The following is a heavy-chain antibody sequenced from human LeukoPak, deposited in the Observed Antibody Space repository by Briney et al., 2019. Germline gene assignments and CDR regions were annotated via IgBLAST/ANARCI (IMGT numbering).Heavy chain of an antibody. D-gene: IGHD1-26*01. CDR1: GFTFSSYS. CDR2: ISRSSGTI. Sequence: GGSLRLSCAASGFTFSSYSMNWVRQAPGKGLEWVSYISRSSGTIHYADSVKGRFTISRDNAKNLLFLQMDSLRDEDTAVYYCARDEAYSGTYAVTWGQGTLVTVSS. J-gene: IGHJ5*02. CDR3: ARDEAYSGTYAVT. V-gene: IGHV3-48*02.